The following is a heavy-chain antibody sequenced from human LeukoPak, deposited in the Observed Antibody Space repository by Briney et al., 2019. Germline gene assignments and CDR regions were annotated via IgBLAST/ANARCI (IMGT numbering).Heavy chain of an antibody. V-gene: IGHV4-61*01. Sequence: WETLSLSCTVSGGSVSSGSYYWSWIRQPPGKGREWIGFTSYSGSTNYNPSLKSRVTISADTSKNQFSLNLSSVTAADTALYYCARVPGGGTAANWGQGTMVTVSS. CDR3: ARVPGGGTAAN. CDR1: GGSVSSGSYY. CDR2: TSYSGST. J-gene: IGHJ3*01. D-gene: IGHD1-7*01.